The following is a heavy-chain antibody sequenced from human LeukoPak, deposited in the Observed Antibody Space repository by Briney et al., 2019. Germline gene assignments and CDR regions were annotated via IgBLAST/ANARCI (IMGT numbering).Heavy chain of an antibody. V-gene: IGHV4-59*01. Sequence: SETLSLTCTVSGGSISSYYWNWIRRPPGKGLEWIGYIYYNGNTNYSPSLKSRVTMSVDTSKNLFSLKVSSVTAADTAVYYCARGRSNYYGMDVWGQGTTVTVSS. CDR3: ARGRSNYYGMDV. J-gene: IGHJ6*02. D-gene: IGHD1-26*01. CDR1: GGSISSYY. CDR2: IYYNGNT.